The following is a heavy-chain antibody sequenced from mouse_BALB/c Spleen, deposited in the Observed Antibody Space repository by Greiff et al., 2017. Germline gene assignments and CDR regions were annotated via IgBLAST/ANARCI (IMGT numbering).Heavy chain of an antibody. CDR1: GYSITSDYA. D-gene: IGHD3-3*01. J-gene: IGHJ3*01. V-gene: IGHV3-2*02. Sequence: EVKLQESGPGLVKPSQSLSLTCTVTGYSITSDYAWNWIRQFPGNKLEWMGYISYSGSTSYNPSLKSRISITRDTSKNQFFLQLNSVTTEDTATYYCARKEEGLDWFAYWGQGTLVTVSA. CDR2: ISYSGST. CDR3: ARKEEGLDWFAY.